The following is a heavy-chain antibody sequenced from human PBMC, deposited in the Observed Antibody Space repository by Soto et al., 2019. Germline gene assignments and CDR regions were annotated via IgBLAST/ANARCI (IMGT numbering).Heavy chain of an antibody. Sequence: QVQLVESGGGVVQPGRSLRLSCAASGFTFSSYGMHWVRQAPGKGLEWVAVIWYDGSNKYYADSVKGRFTISRDNSKNTLYLQMTSLRAEDTAVYYCATDILPGYYNFPFDYWAREPWSPSPQ. CDR2: IWYDGSNK. V-gene: IGHV3-33*01. J-gene: IGHJ4*02. D-gene: IGHD3-9*01. CDR1: GFTFSSYG. CDR3: ATDILPGYYNFPFDY.